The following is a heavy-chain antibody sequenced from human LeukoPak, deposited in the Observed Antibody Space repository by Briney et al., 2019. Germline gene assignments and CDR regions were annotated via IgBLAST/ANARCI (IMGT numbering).Heavy chain of an antibody. D-gene: IGHD6-19*01. J-gene: IGHJ4*02. CDR1: DYTFTRYG. V-gene: IGHV1-18*01. CDR2: ISAYNGDT. Sequence: ASVKVSCKASDYTFTRYGITWVRQAPGQGLEWMGWISAYNGDTKYAQKLQGRVTMTTDTSTSTAYMELRSLRSDDTAVYYCARDPSNSSGWYIFFDFWGQGTLVAVSS. CDR3: ARDPSNSSGWYIFFDF.